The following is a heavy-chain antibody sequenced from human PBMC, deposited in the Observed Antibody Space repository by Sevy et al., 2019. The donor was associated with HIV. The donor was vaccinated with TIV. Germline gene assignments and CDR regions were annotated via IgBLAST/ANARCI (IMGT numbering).Heavy chain of an antibody. Sequence: ASVKVSCKASGYTFTSYDINWVRQATGQGLEWMGWMNPNSGNTGYAQKFQGRVTMTRNTSISTAYMELSSLRSEDTAXYYCARGIKGYSSSSNSHYYYYGMDVWGQGTTVTVSS. CDR2: MNPNSGNT. J-gene: IGHJ6*02. V-gene: IGHV1-8*01. CDR3: ARGIKGYSSSSNSHYYYYGMDV. CDR1: GYTFTSYD. D-gene: IGHD6-6*01.